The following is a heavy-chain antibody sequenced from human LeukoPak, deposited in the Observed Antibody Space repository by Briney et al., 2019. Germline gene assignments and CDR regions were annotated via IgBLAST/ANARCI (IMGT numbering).Heavy chain of an antibody. J-gene: IGHJ4*02. CDR1: GFTFSDYY. V-gene: IGHV3-11*04. Sequence: GGSLRLSCAASGFTFSDYYMSWIRQAPGKGLEWVSYISSSSSTIYYADSVKGRFTISRDNAKNSLYLQMNSLRDEDTAVYYCARRGDYSNYAFDYWGQGTLVTVSS. CDR3: ARRGDYSNYAFDY. CDR2: ISSSSSTI. D-gene: IGHD4-11*01.